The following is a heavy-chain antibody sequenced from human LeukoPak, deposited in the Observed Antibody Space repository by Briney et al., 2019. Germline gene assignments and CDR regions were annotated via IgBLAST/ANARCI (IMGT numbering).Heavy chain of an antibody. CDR3: AKDGSSSGYYYMDV. D-gene: IGHD6-6*01. V-gene: IGHV3-43D*03. CDR1: GFTFDDYA. Sequence: PGGSLRLSCAASGFTFDDYAMHWVRQAPGKGLEWVSLISWDGGSTYYADSVKGRFTISRDNSKNSLYLQMNSLRAEDTALYYCAKDGSSSGYYYMDVWGKGTTVTVSS. CDR2: ISWDGGST. J-gene: IGHJ6*03.